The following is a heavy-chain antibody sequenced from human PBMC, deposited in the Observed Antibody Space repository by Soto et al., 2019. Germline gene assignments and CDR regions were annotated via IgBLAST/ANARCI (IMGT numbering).Heavy chain of an antibody. V-gene: IGHV1-69*12. Sequence: QVQLVQSGAEVKKPGSSVKVSCKASGGSLSNYGISWVRQAPGQGLEWMGAIIPVFGTPNYAQKFQDRVTNTEYESTTTVYMEVRSPTSEDTAVYYCARGDATKIVVTTYYAMDVWGQGTTVTVSS. CDR1: GGSLSNYG. D-gene: IGHD3-22*01. CDR3: ARGDATKIVVTTYYAMDV. J-gene: IGHJ6*02. CDR2: IIPVFGTP.